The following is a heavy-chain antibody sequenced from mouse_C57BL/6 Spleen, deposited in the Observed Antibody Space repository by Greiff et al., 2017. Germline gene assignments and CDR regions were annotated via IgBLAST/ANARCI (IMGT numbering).Heavy chain of an antibody. CDR3: ARGVYYDSSLDD. CDR2: INPNNGGT. V-gene: IGHV1-26*01. CDR1: GYTFTDYY. Sequence: VQLQQSGPELVKPGASVKISCKASGYTFTDYYMNWVKQSHGKSLEWIGDINPNNGGTSYNQKFKGKATLTVDKSSSTAYMELRSLTSEDSAVYYCARGVYYDSSLDDWGQGTTLTVSS. J-gene: IGHJ2*01. D-gene: IGHD1-1*01.